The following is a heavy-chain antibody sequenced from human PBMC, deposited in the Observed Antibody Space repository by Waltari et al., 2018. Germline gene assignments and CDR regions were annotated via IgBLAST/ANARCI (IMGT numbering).Heavy chain of an antibody. J-gene: IGHJ4*02. CDR1: GYSFTTYW. D-gene: IGHD1-26*01. CDR3: ARLREAGATTVGFDY. CDR2: IYPGDLDT. Sequence: EVQLVQSGAEVKKPGESLKISCKGSGYSFTTYWIGWVRQKPGRGLEWMGFIYPGDLDTRHSPSFQGQVTISADKLISTAYLQWSSLKASDTAMYYCARLREAGATTVGFDYWGQGTLITVSS. V-gene: IGHV5-51*01.